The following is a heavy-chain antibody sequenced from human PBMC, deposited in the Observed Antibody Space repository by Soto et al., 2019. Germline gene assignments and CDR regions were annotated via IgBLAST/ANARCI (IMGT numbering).Heavy chain of an antibody. Sequence: GESLKISCKASGYSFTSYWISWVRQMPGKGLAWMGRIDPSDSYIDYSPSFQGQVTIAVDKSTTTAYLQWSSVKAPHTPIYYCARVDQLQLTHGLDVWGPGTTVTAS. CDR3: ARVDQLQLTHGLDV. D-gene: IGHD2-2*01. CDR1: GYSFTSYW. V-gene: IGHV5-10-1*04. J-gene: IGHJ6*02. CDR2: IDPSDSYI.